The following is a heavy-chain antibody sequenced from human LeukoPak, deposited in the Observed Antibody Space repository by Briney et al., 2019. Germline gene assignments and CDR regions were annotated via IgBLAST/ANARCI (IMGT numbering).Heavy chain of an antibody. D-gene: IGHD1-20*01. Sequence: ASVKVSCKASGGTFSSYAISWVRQAPGQGLEWMGRIIPILGIANYAQKFQGRVTITADKSTSTAYMELSRLRSDDTAVYYCFTYNWNRRRTWAFDIWGQGTMVTVSS. V-gene: IGHV1-69*04. CDR3: FTYNWNRRRTWAFDI. CDR2: IIPILGIA. CDR1: GGTFSSYA. J-gene: IGHJ3*02.